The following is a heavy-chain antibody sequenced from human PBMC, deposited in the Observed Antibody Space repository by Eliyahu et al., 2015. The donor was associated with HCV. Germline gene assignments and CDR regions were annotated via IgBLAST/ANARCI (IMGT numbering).Heavy chain of an antibody. Sequence: QVRLQESVPGLVKVSQXXSVTCTVXGXSVSSGDYYWSWIRQHPEKGLEWIGYINYSGTTNYNPSLQSRISISIDTSKNQFSLKLSSVTAADTAVYFCARDRSVGGAPPRFDYWGQGTLVTVSS. V-gene: IGHV4-31*03. CDR3: ARDRSVGGAPPRFDY. CDR1: GXSVSSGDYY. J-gene: IGHJ4*02. D-gene: IGHD3-16*01. CDR2: INYSGTT.